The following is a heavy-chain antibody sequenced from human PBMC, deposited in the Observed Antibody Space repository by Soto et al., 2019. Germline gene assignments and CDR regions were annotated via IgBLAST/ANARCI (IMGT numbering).Heavy chain of an antibody. D-gene: IGHD2-15*01. Sequence: QVQLVESGGGVVQPGRSLRLSCAASGFTFSSYGMHWVRQAPGKGLEWVAVIWYDGSNKYYADSVKGRFTISRDNSKNTLYLQMNSLRAEDTAVYYCARAGGGGCSVGSCYQAEYYFDYWGQGTLVTVSS. CDR3: ARAGGGGCSVGSCYQAEYYFDY. CDR1: GFTFSSYG. CDR2: IWYDGSNK. V-gene: IGHV3-33*01. J-gene: IGHJ4*02.